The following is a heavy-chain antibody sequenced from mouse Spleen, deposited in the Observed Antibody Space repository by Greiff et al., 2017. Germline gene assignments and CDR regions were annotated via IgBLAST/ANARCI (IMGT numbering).Heavy chain of an antibody. D-gene: IGHD4-1*01. J-gene: IGHJ4*01. Sequence: DVQLVESGGGLVQPGGSLRLSCATSGFTFTDYYMSWVRQPPGKALEWLGFIRNKANGYTTEYSASVKGRFTISRDNSQSILYLQMNTLRAEDSATYYCARDILTGVYYYAMDYWGQGTSVTVSS. CDR1: GFTFTDYY. CDR2: IRNKANGYTT. V-gene: IGHV7-3*02. CDR3: ARDILTGVYYYAMDY.